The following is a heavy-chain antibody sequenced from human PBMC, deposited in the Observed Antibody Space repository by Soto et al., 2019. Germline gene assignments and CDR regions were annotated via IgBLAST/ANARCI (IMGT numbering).Heavy chain of an antibody. Sequence: QVQLVESGGGVVQPGRSLRLSCAASGFTFSSYAMHWVRQAPGKGLEWVAVISYDGSNKYYADSVKGRFTISRDNSKNTLYLQMKSLRAEDTAVYYCARDPGGGTTPWFDPWGQGTLVTVSS. D-gene: IGHD1-1*01. CDR3: ARDPGGGTTPWFDP. CDR1: GFTFSSYA. CDR2: ISYDGSNK. V-gene: IGHV3-30-3*01. J-gene: IGHJ5*02.